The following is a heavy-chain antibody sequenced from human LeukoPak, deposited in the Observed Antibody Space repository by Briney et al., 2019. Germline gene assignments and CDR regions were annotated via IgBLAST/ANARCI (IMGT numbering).Heavy chain of an antibody. Sequence: QPGGSLRLSCAASGFTFSNYWMSWVRQAPGKGLEWVSVIYSGGGTGYADSVKGRFTISRDNSKNTLYLQLNSLRAEDTAVYYCARALRGYSYDNWGQGVLVTVSS. CDR2: IYSGGGT. CDR1: GFTFSNYW. V-gene: IGHV3-53*01. J-gene: IGHJ4*02. CDR3: ARALRGYSYDN. D-gene: IGHD5-18*01.